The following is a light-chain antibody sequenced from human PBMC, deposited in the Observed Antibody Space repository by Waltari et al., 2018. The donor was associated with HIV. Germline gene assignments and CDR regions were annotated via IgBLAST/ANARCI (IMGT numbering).Light chain of an antibody. CDR3: VGWDSRLRGYV. CDR1: SSNIENEN. Sequence: QSVLTQPPSASGAPGQRVTISCSGSSSNIENENVYWYQQFPGAAPKLLIYKDTQRPSGVPDRFTGSKSGTSASLAIGGLRSDDEADYYCVGWDSRLRGYVFGAGTKVTVL. J-gene: IGLJ1*01. V-gene: IGLV1-47*01. CDR2: KDT.